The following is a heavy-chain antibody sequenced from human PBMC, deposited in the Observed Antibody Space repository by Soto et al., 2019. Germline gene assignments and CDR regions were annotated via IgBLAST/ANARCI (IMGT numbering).Heavy chain of an antibody. J-gene: IGHJ6*02. CDR3: ARDNGSGSYYNHYYYYGMDV. D-gene: IGHD3-10*01. V-gene: IGHV4-59*01. CDR1: GGSISSYY. CDR2: IYYSGST. Sequence: PSETLSLTCTVSGGSISSYYWSWIRQPPGKGLEWIGYIYYSGSTNYNPSLKSRVTISVDTSKNQFSLKLSSVTAADTAVYYCARDNGSGSYYNHYYYYGMDVWGQGTTVTVSS.